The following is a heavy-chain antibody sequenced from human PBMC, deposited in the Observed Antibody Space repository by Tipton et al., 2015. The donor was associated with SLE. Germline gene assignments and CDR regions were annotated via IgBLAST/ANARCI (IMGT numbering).Heavy chain of an antibody. J-gene: IGHJ3*02. V-gene: IGHV5-51*03. CDR2: IYPGDSDT. D-gene: IGHD2-2*01. Sequence: QLVQSGAEVKKPGESLKISCQGSGYSFTNYWIGWVRQMPGKGLEWMGIIYPGDSDTRYSPSFQGQVTISADKSISTAYLQWSSLKASDTAMCYCASAGYCTSTSCYDPLDAYDIWGQGTVVTVSS. CDR3: ASAGYCTSTSCYDPLDAYDI. CDR1: GYSFTNYW.